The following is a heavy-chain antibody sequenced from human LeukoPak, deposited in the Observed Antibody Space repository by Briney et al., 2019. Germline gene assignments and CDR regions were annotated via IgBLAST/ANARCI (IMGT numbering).Heavy chain of an antibody. CDR1: GGSISSYY. Sequence: SETLSLTCTVSGGSISSYYWSWIRQPPGKGLEWIGYIYYSGSTNYNPSLKSRVTISVDTSKNQFSLKLSSVTAADTAVYYCARGPPSPIVVVPAARPFDYWGQGTLVTVSS. V-gene: IGHV4-59*12. CDR2: IYYSGST. CDR3: ARGPPSPIVVVPAARPFDY. D-gene: IGHD2-2*01. J-gene: IGHJ4*02.